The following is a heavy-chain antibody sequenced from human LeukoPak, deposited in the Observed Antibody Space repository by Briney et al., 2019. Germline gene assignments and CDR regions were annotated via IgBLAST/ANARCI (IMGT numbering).Heavy chain of an antibody. J-gene: IGHJ4*02. CDR2: IDPSDSYT. CDR3: AIQGYCSGGSCFGVDY. CDR1: GYSFTSYW. Sequence: GESLKISCKGSGYSFTSYWISWVRQMPGKGLEWMGRIDPSDSYTNYSPSFQGHVTISADKSISTAYLQWSSLKASDTAMYYCAIQGYCSGGSCFGVDYWGQGTPVTVSS. D-gene: IGHD2-15*01. V-gene: IGHV5-10-1*01.